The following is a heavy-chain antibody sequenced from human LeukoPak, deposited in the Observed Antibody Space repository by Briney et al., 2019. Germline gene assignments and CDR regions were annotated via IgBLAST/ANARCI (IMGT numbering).Heavy chain of an antibody. CDR1: GGSISSYY. V-gene: IGHV4-59*01. J-gene: IGHJ5*02. Sequence: PSETLSLTCTVSGGSISSYYWSWIRQPPGKGLEWIGYIYYSGSTNYNPSLKSRVTISVDTSKNQFSLKLSSVTAADTAVYYCARSSYYYGSGSRVNWFDPWGQGTLVTVSS. CDR3: ARSSYYYGSGSRVNWFDP. CDR2: IYYSGST. D-gene: IGHD3-10*01.